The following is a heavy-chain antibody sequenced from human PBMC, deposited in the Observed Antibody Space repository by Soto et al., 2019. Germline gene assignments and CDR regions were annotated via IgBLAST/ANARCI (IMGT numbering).Heavy chain of an antibody. CDR1: GFSFSTYW. CDR2: IKADGSET. Sequence: EVQVVESGGGLVQPGGSLRLSCVASGFSFSTYWMSWVRQVPGTGLEWVANIKADGSETHYVDSVRGRFSISRDNAKTSLYLQVNCLRAEDTAVYYCAKGGHIDFCGQGTLVTVSS. D-gene: IGHD3-16*01. CDR3: AKGGHIDF. J-gene: IGHJ4*02. V-gene: IGHV3-7*03.